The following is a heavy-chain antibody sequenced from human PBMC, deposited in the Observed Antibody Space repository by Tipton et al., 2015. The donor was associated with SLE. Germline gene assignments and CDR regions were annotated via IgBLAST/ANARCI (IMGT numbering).Heavy chain of an antibody. Sequence: TLSLTCTVSGGSISSSSYYWGWIRQPPGKGLEWIGEINHSGSTNYNPSLKSRVTISVDTSKNRFSLKLSSVTAADTAVYYCAEPYSSSPWGQGTLVTVSS. CDR3: AEPYSSSP. D-gene: IGHD6-13*01. CDR2: INHSGST. V-gene: IGHV4-39*07. CDR1: GGSISSSSYY. J-gene: IGHJ5*02.